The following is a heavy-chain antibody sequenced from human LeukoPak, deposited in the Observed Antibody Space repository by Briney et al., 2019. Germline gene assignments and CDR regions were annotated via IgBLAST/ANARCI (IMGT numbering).Heavy chain of an antibody. Sequence: GGSLRLSCAASGSTFSSSWMTWVRQAPGKGLEWVANIKEDGGVRHYVDSVKGRFTISRDNAKNSLYLQMNILRAEDTAVYYCARGGWKYRWPNGVDYYFDYWGQGTLVTVSS. D-gene: IGHD2-8*02. V-gene: IGHV3-7*03. CDR2: IKEDGGVR. CDR3: ARGGWKYRWPNGVDYYFDY. CDR1: GSTFSSSW. J-gene: IGHJ4*02.